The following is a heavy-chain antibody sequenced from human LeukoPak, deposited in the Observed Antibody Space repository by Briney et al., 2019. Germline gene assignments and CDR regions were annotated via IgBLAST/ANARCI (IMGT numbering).Heavy chain of an antibody. Sequence: SVKVSCKASGGTFSSYVISWVRQAPGQGLEWMGGIIPIFGTANYAQMFQGRATITADESTSTAYMELSSLRSEDTAVYYCARDPSGGYFDYWGQGTLVTVSS. CDR2: IIPIFGTA. CDR3: ARDPSGGYFDY. V-gene: IGHV1-69*13. D-gene: IGHD1-14*01. J-gene: IGHJ4*02. CDR1: GGTFSSYV.